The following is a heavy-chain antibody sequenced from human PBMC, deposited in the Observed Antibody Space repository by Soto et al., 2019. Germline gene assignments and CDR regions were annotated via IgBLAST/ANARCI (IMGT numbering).Heavy chain of an antibody. CDR1: GFTFSSYS. Sequence: ESGGGLVQPGGSLRLSCAASGFTFSSYSMNWVRQAPGKGLEWVSYISSSSNSIDYADSVKGRFTISRDSAKNSVYLLMNSLRDDDTAVYYCARYGPGWYFDLWGRGTLVTVSS. V-gene: IGHV3-48*02. D-gene: IGHD5-18*01. J-gene: IGHJ2*01. CDR2: ISSSSNSI. CDR3: ARYGPGWYFDL.